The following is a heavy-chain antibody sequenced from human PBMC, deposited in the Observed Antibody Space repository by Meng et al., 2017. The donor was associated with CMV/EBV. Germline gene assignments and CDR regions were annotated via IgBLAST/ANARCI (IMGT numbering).Heavy chain of an antibody. D-gene: IGHD2-2*01. J-gene: IGHJ4*02. V-gene: IGHV1-69*05. CDR2: IIPIFGTA. CDR3: ATNLNCSSTSCSRYFDY. CDR1: GGTFSSYA. Sequence: SVKVSCKASGGTFSSYAISWVRQAPGQGLEWMGGIIPIFGTANYAQKFQGRVTITTDESTSTAYMELSSLRSEDTAVYYCATNLNCSSTSCSRYFDYWGQGTLVTVSS.